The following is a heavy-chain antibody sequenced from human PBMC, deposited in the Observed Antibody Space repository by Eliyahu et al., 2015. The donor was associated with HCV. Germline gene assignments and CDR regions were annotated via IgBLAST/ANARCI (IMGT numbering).Heavy chain of an antibody. CDR2: IKEDGSEN. CDR3: ARGTKYGEFHH. D-gene: IGHD1-1*01. Sequence: DVQLMESGGGLVPPGGSLGLSCAASGFRFYTYWMSWVRQAQGKGLEWVASIKEDGSENYHVESVRGRFTISRDNTKNLLYLEMNNLRADDTAVYFCARGTKYGEFHHWGQGALVTVTS. V-gene: IGHV3-7*03. J-gene: IGHJ5*02. CDR1: GFRFYTYW.